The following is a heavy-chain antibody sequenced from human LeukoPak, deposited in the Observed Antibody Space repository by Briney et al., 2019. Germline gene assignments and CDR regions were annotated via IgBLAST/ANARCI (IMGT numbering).Heavy chain of an antibody. J-gene: IGHJ5*02. Sequence: SETLSLTCAVYGGSFSGYYWSWIRQPPGKGLEWIGEINHSGSTNYNPSLKSRVTIPVDTSKNQFSLKLSSVTAADTAVYYCARAGYYYDSSGYSDGFDPRGQGTLVTVSS. D-gene: IGHD3-22*01. CDR3: ARAGYYYDSSGYSDGFDP. CDR1: GGSFSGYY. V-gene: IGHV4-34*01. CDR2: INHSGST.